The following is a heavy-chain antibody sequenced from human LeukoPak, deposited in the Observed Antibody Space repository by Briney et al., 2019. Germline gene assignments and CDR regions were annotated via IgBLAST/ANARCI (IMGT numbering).Heavy chain of an antibody. D-gene: IGHD3-22*01. CDR1: GFTFSSYN. V-gene: IGHV3-21*04. Sequence: GGSLRLSCAASGFTFSSYNMNWVRQAPGKGLEWVSSITRDSRYMYYADSVKGRFTISRDNAKNSLYLQMNSLRAEDAAVYYCARDRLPYYDNSGETSPDYWGQGTLVTVSS. CDR2: ITRDSRYM. J-gene: IGHJ4*02. CDR3: ARDRLPYYDNSGETSPDY.